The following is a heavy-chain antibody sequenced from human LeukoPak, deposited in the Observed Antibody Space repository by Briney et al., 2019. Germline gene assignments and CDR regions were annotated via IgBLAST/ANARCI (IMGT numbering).Heavy chain of an antibody. J-gene: IGHJ4*02. D-gene: IGHD7-27*01. CDR1: GFTFSSYW. V-gene: IGHV3-74*01. CDR3: ARGPSGWGSLDS. CDR2: INSDGSST. Sequence: PGGSLRLSRAASGFTFSSYWMHWVRQAPGKGLVWVSRINSDGSSTNYADSVKGRFTISRDNAKNTLYLQVKSLRAEDTAVYYCARGPSGWGSLDSWGQGTLVTVSS.